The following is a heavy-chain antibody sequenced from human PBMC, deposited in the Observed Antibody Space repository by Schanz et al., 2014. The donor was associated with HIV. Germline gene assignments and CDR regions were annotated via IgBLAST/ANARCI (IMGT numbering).Heavy chain of an antibody. CDR2: IYHSGNT. D-gene: IGHD3-10*02. Sequence: QVQLQQWGTGLLKPSETLSLTCAVYGGSFSEYFWTWIRQPPGKGLEWIGYIYHSGNTNYNPSLKSRVTISVDTSKNQFSLEVNSVTAADTAVYYCAREDVSNWSFDLWGRGTLVSVSS. CDR3: AREDVSNWSFDL. J-gene: IGHJ2*01. V-gene: IGHV4-34*02. CDR1: GGSFSEYF.